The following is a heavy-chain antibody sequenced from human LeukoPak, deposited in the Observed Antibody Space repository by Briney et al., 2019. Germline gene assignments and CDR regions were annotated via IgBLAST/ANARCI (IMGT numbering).Heavy chain of an antibody. CDR3: ARDRLRLLPAFDI. D-gene: IGHD6-19*01. Sequence: SETLSLTCAVYGGSFSGYYWSWIRQPPGKGLEWIGEINHSGSTNYNPSLKSRVTISVDTSKNQFSLKLTSVTAADTAVYYCARDRLRLLPAFDIWGQGTMVTVSS. CDR2: INHSGST. J-gene: IGHJ3*02. CDR1: GGSFSGYY. V-gene: IGHV4-34*01.